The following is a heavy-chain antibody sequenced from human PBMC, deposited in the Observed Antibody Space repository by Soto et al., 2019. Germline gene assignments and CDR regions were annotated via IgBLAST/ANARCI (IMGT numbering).Heavy chain of an antibody. CDR2: ITGNAGSK. J-gene: IGHJ6*02. CDR1: GFTFSRYG. Sequence: GGSLRLSCAASGFTFSRYGMSWIRQAPGKGLEWVSAITGNAGSKYYADPVQGRFTISRDNSWNTMYLQMNNLRAEDTAVYYCTKDQFSTGWYNDYYYGMDVWGQGTRVTVSS. D-gene: IGHD6-19*01. V-gene: IGHV3-23*01. CDR3: TKDQFSTGWYNDYYYGMDV.